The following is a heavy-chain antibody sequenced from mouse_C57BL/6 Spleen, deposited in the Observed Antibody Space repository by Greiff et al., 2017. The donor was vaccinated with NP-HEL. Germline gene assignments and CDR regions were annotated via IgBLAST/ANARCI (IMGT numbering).Heavy chain of an antibody. J-gene: IGHJ2*01. D-gene: IGHD3-2*02. CDR3: ARTAQALDY. V-gene: IGHV1-81*01. CDR2: IYPRSGNT. Sequence: VQRVESGAGLARPGASVKLSCKASGYTFTSYGISWVKQRTGQGLEWIGEIYPRSGNTYYNEKFKGKATLTADKSSSTAYMELRSLTSEDSAVYFCARTAQALDYWGQGTTLTVSS. CDR1: GYTFTSYG.